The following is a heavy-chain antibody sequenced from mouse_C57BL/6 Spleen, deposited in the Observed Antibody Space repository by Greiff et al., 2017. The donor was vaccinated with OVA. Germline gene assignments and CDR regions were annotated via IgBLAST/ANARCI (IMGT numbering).Heavy chain of an antibody. J-gene: IGHJ3*01. V-gene: IGHV14-1*01. CDR2: IDPEDGDT. D-gene: IGHD2-5*01. CDR1: GFNIKDYY. Sequence: VQLKQSGAELVRPGASVKLSCTASGFNIKDYYMHWVKQRPEQGLEWIGRIDPEDGDTEYAPKFQGKATMTADTSSNTAYLQLSSLTSEDTAVYYCTTGVSNYAIAYWGQGTLVTVSA. CDR3: TTGVSNYAIAY.